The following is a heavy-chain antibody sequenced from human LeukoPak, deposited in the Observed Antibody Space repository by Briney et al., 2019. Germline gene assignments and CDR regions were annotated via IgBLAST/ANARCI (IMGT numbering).Heavy chain of an antibody. D-gene: IGHD3-3*01. CDR2: NYTSGST. J-gene: IGHJ6*03. CDR1: GGSISSYY. Sequence: SETLSLTCTVSGGSISSYYWSWIRQPAGKGLEWIGRNYTSGSTNYNPSLKSRVTMSVDTSKNQCSLKLSSVTAADTAVYYNARESKRFLGWLHGARYYYMDDWGKGTKVTVPS. V-gene: IGHV4-4*07. CDR3: ARESKRFLGWLHGARYYYMDD.